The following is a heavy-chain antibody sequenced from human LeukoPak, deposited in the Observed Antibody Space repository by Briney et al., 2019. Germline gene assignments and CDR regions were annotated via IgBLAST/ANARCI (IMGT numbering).Heavy chain of an antibody. Sequence: GGSLRLSCAASGFTLSNAWMNWVRQAPGKGLEWVGLIKSKTNGETRDYAAPVKGRFTISRDDSDNTLYLQMNSLKNEDTAVYYCARDGGSSGNGAYYMDVWGKGTTVTVSS. D-gene: IGHD2-15*01. V-gene: IGHV3-15*01. J-gene: IGHJ6*03. CDR2: IKSKTNGETR. CDR3: ARDGGSSGNGAYYMDV. CDR1: GFTLSNAW.